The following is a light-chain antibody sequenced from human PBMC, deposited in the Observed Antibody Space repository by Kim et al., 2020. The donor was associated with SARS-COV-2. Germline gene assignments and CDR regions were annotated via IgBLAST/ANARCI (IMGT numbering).Light chain of an antibody. CDR1: SSNIGNNY. V-gene: IGLV1-51*01. CDR2: DND. CDR3: ATWDSSLSASVV. Sequence: QSVLTQPPSLSAAPGQKVTISCSGSSSNIGNNYVAWYQQLPGTAPKLLIYDNDMRPSGIPDRFSGSKSGTSATLGITGLQTGDEADYYCATWDSSLSASVVFGGGTQLTVL. J-gene: IGLJ2*01.